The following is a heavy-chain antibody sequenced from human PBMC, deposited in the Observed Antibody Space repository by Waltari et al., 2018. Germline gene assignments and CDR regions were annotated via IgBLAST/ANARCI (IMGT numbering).Heavy chain of an antibody. J-gene: IGHJ4*02. CDR2: IYHSGST. Sequence: KPSETLSLTCAVSGYSISSGYYWGWIRQPPGKGLEWIGSIYHSGSTYYNPSLKSRVTISVDTSKNQFSLKLSSVTAADTAVYYCARKYSSSWYAVDYWGQGTLVTVSS. V-gene: IGHV4-38-2*01. CDR3: ARKYSSSWYAVDY. CDR1: GYSISSGYY. D-gene: IGHD6-13*01.